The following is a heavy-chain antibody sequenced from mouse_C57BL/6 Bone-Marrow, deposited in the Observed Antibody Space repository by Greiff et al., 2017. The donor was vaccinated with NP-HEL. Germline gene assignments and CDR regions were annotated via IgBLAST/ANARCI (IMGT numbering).Heavy chain of an antibody. D-gene: IGHD1-1*01. V-gene: IGHV14-2*01. CDR2: IDPEDGET. CDR1: GFNITDYY. J-gene: IGHJ1*03. CDR3: ARHYGSSFWYFDV. Sequence: EVKLQQSGAELVKPGASVKLSCTASGFNITDYYMHWVKQRTEQGLEWIGRIDPEDGETKYAPKFQGKATITADTSSNTAYLQLSSLTSEDTAVYYCARHYGSSFWYFDVWGTGTTVTVSS.